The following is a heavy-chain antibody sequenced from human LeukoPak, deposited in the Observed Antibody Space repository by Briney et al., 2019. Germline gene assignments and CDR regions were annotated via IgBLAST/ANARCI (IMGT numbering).Heavy chain of an antibody. CDR3: AKDYYDSSGYMVHFDY. CDR1: GFTFDDYA. J-gene: IGHJ4*02. D-gene: IGHD3-22*01. Sequence: PGGSLRLSCAASGFTFDDYAMHWVRQAPGKGLEWVSLISGDGGSTYYADSVKGRFTISRDNSKNSLYLQMNSPRTEDTALYYCAKDYYDSSGYMVHFDYWGQGTLVTVSS. V-gene: IGHV3-43*02. CDR2: ISGDGGST.